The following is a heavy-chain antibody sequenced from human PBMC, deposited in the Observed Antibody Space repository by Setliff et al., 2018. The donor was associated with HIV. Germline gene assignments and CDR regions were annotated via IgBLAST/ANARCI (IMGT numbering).Heavy chain of an antibody. CDR1: GGSFSGYY. Sequence: SETLSLTCAVYGGSFSGYYWSWIRQPPGKRLEWIGESDHIGTTNYNPSLKSRITISVDRSKNQFSLKLTSVTAADTAVYYCARHRDPPGSSWIYYYSYMDVWGKGTTVTVSS. D-gene: IGHD6-13*01. V-gene: IGHV4-34*01. CDR2: SDHIGTT. J-gene: IGHJ6*03. CDR3: ARHRDPPGSSWIYYYSYMDV.